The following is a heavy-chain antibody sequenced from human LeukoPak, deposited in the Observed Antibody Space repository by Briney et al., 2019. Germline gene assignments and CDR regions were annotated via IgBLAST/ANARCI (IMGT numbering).Heavy chain of an antibody. J-gene: IGHJ4*02. CDR3: AKARSPTTVMAYPSY. CDR2: ISSSGGST. D-gene: IGHD4-11*01. V-gene: IGHV3-23*01. CDR1: GLTFSSYA. Sequence: PGGSLRLSCAASGLTFSSYAMSWVRQAPGKGLEWVSAISSSGGSTYYADSVKGRFTISRDNSKNTLYLQMNSLRAEDTAVYYCAKARSPTTVMAYPSYWGQGTLVTVSS.